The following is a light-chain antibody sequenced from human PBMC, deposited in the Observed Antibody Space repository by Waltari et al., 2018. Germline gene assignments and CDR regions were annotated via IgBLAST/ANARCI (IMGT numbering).Light chain of an antibody. V-gene: IGKV1-17*01. CDR3: LQHNSYPLT. J-gene: IGKJ4*01. CDR1: QGSSNY. CDR2: AAS. Sequence: DSQMTQSPSSLSASVGDTVTITCRASQGSSNYLNWFQQKPGKAPKLLIYAASSLESGVPSRFSGSGSGTEFTLTISRLQPEDFATYYCLQHNSYPLTFGGGTKVEIK.